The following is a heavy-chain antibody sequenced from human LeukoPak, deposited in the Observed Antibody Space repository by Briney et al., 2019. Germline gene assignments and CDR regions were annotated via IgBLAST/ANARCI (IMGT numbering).Heavy chain of an antibody. V-gene: IGHV4-4*07. D-gene: IGHD5-18*01. J-gene: IGHJ4*02. CDR3: ARGYSYGYMAYFDY. Sequence: SETLSLTCTVSGGSISSYYWSWIRQPAGKGLEWIGRIYTGGSTNYNPSLKSRVTMSVDTSKNQFSLKLSSVAAADTAVYYCARGYSYGYMAYFDYWGQGTLVTVSS. CDR1: GGSISSYY. CDR2: IYTGGST.